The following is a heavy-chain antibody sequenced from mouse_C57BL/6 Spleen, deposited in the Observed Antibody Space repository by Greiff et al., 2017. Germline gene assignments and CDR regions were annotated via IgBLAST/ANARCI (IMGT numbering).Heavy chain of an antibody. CDR3: ARNSDGNKDDSMDY. CDR2: IDPSDSET. D-gene: IGHD2-1*01. Sequence: VQLQQPGAELVRPGSSVKLSCKASGYTFTSYWMHWVKQRPIQGLEWIGNIDPSDSETHYNQKFKDKATLTVDKSSSTAYMQLSSLTSDDSAVYYCARNSDGNKDDSMDYWGQGTSVTVSS. CDR1: GYTFTSYW. V-gene: IGHV1-52*01. J-gene: IGHJ4*01.